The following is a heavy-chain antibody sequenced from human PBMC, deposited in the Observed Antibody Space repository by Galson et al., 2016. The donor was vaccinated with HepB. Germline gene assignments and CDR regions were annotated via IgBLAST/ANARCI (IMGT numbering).Heavy chain of an antibody. CDR3: ARPNSSGLSYYYYMDV. Sequence: SLRLSCAASGFTFSRNGMHWVRQAPGKGLEWVAVIWYDGSNKYHADSVKGRFTISRDNSKNTLYLQMNSLRAADTAVYFCARPNSSGLSYYYYMDVWGKGTPVTVSS. CDR1: GFTFSRNG. CDR2: IWYDGSNK. J-gene: IGHJ6*03. D-gene: IGHD6-25*01. V-gene: IGHV3-33*01.